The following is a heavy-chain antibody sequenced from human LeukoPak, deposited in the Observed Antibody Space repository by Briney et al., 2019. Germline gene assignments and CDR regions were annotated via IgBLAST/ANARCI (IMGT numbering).Heavy chain of an antibody. D-gene: IGHD3-22*01. J-gene: IGHJ5*02. CDR3: ARAGGYYDSGWFDP. CDR1: GFTFSSYS. Sequence: GGSLRLSCAASGFTFSSYSMNWVRQAPGKGLEWVSSISSSSSYIYYADSVKGRFTISRDNAKNSLYLQMNSLRAEDTAVYYCARAGGYYDSGWFDPWGQGTLVTVSS. V-gene: IGHV3-21*01. CDR2: ISSSSSYI.